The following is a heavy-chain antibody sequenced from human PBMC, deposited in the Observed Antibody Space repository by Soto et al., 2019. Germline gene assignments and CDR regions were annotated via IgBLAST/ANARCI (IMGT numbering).Heavy chain of an antibody. V-gene: IGHV3-7*01. Sequence: GGSLRLSCAASGFTFSTYAMTWVRQAPGKGLEWVANIGHGGGKKYYADSVKGRFTISRDNAKNSLYLQMNSLRAEDTAVYYCARVAIRSDAFDIWGQGTMVTVS. D-gene: IGHD4-17*01. CDR1: GFTFSTYA. CDR3: ARVAIRSDAFDI. J-gene: IGHJ3*02. CDR2: IGHGGGKK.